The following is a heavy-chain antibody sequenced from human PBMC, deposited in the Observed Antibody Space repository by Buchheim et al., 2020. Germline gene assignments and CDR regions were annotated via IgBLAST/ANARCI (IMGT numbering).Heavy chain of an antibody. CDR2: IDADGTRT. CDR3: TTGTGGSGSPLGAF. V-gene: IGHV3-74*01. D-gene: IGHD3-10*01. J-gene: IGHJ4*02. CDR1: GFTFSRNW. Sequence: EVQLVESGGGLVQPGGSLRLPCEVSGFTFSRNWMHRVRQAPGKGLVWVSRIDADGTRTTYADSVRGRFIISRDNAKNKVYLQMNSLRAEDTAVYYCTTGTGGSGSPLGAFWGQGTL.